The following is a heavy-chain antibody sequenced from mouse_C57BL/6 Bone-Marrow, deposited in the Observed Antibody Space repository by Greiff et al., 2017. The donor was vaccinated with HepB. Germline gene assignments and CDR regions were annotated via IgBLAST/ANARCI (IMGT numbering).Heavy chain of an antibody. J-gene: IGHJ3*01. CDR2: ISYDGSN. CDR1: GYSITSGYY. Sequence: DVQLVESGPGLVKPSQSLSLTCSVTGYSITSGYYWNWIRQFPGNKLEWMGYISYDGSNNYNPSLKNRISITRDTSKNQFFLKLNSVTTEDTATYYCARQLRLQNWFAYWGQGTLVTVSA. V-gene: IGHV3-6*01. D-gene: IGHD3-2*02. CDR3: ARQLRLQNWFAY.